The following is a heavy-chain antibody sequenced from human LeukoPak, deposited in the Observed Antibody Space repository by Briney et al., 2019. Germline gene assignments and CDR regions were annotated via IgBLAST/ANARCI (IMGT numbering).Heavy chain of an antibody. CDR2: IYYSGST. J-gene: IGHJ4*02. CDR1: GGSISSFF. V-gene: IGHV4-59*01. D-gene: IGHD5-12*01. Sequence: PSETLSLTCTVSGGSISSFFWSWIRQSPGKGLEWIGYIYYSGSTNYNPSLTSRVTISVDTSKNQFSLKLSSVTAADTAVYYCARDGYSGNDGLWGQGTLVTVSS. CDR3: ARDGYSGNDGL.